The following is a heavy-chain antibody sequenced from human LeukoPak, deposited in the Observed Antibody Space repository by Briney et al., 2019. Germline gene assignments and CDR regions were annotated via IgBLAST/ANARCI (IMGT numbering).Heavy chain of an antibody. CDR3: ARQGLSYDILTGYYNSGYFDY. CDR1: GGSIGSYY. Sequence: SETLSLTCTVSGGSIGSYYWSWIRQPPGKGLEWIGYIYASGTTNYNPSVKSRVTISVHVSKNQFSLKLSSVTAADTAIYYCARQGLSYDILTGYYNSGYFDYWGQGTLVTVSS. J-gene: IGHJ4*02. D-gene: IGHD3-9*01. V-gene: IGHV4-4*09. CDR2: IYASGTT.